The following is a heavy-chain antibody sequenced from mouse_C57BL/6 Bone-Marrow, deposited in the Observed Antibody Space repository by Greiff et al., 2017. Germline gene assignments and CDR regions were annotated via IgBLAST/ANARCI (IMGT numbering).Heavy chain of an antibody. D-gene: IGHD2-5*01. Sequence: QVQLQQSGPELVKPGASVKISCKASGYSFTSYYIHWVKQRPGQGLEWIGWIYPGSGNTKYNEKFKGKATLTADTSSSTAYMQLSSLTSEDSAVYYCASGSNYVNAMDYWGQGTSVTVSS. CDR3: ASGSNYVNAMDY. CDR2: IYPGSGNT. V-gene: IGHV1-66*01. CDR1: GYSFTSYY. J-gene: IGHJ4*01.